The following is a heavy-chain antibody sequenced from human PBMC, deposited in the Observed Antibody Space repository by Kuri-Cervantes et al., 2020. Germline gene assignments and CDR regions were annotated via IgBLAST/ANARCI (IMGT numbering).Heavy chain of an antibody. D-gene: IGHD3-9*01. Sequence: ASVKVSCKASGYAFTGYYIHWVRQAPGHGLEWMGWINPNIGGTNYAQKFQGRVTMTRDTSISTAYMELNGLRSDDAAVYYCARDHYDILTGYYITPVAFDYWGQGNLVTVSS. V-gene: IGHV1-2*02. CDR1: GYAFTGYY. CDR2: INPNIGGT. CDR3: ARDHYDILTGYYITPVAFDY. J-gene: IGHJ4*02.